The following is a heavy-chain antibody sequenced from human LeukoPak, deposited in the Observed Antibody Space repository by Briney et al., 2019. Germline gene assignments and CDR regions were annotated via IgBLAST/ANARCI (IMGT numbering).Heavy chain of an antibody. D-gene: IGHD3-22*01. CDR1: GYSISSGYY. Sequence: PSETLSLTCAVSGYSISSGYYWGWIRQPPGMGLEWIGSIYYSGSTYYNPSLESRVTISVDTSKNQFSLKVSSVAAADTAVYYCARYESSAYGIDVWGRGTLVTVSS. CDR3: ARYESSAYGIDV. V-gene: IGHV4-38-2*01. J-gene: IGHJ2*01. CDR2: IYYSGST.